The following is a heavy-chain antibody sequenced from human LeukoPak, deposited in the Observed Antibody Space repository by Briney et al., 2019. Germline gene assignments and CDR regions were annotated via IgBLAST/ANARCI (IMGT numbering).Heavy chain of an antibody. CDR1: GYTXTGYY. J-gene: IGHJ4*02. D-gene: IGHD6-13*01. CDR2: INPNSGGT. V-gene: IGHV1-2*02. Sequence: ASVKVSCKASGYTXTGYYMHWVRQAPGQGLEWMGWINPNSGGTNYAQKFQGRVTMTRDTSISTAYMELSRLRSDDTAVYYCARDGEHIAAAGTNLDYWGQGTLVTVSS. CDR3: ARDGEHIAAAGTNLDY.